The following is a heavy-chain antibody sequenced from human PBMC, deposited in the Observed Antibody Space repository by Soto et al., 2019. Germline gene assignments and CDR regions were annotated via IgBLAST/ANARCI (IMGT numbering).Heavy chain of an antibody. J-gene: IGHJ6*02. Sequence: ASVKVSCQASGYTFTSYAMHWVRQAPGQRLEWMGWINAGNGNTKYSQKFQGRVTITRDTSASTAYMELSSLRSEDTAVYYCASYSGSSSWYPLYYYYCMDVWGQGTTVTVSS. D-gene: IGHD6-13*01. V-gene: IGHV1-3*01. CDR1: GYTFTSYA. CDR2: INAGNGNT. CDR3: ASYSGSSSWYPLYYYYCMDV.